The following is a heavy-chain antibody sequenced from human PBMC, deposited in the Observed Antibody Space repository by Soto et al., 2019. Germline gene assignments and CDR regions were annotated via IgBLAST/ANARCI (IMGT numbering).Heavy chain of an antibody. CDR1: GGSISSGDYY. J-gene: IGHJ5*02. CDR2: IYYSGST. D-gene: IGHD3-10*01. CDR3: ARDNDYYGSGSSHWFDP. V-gene: IGHV4-30-4*01. Sequence: SETLSLTCTVSGGSISSGDYYWSWIRQPPGKGLEWIGYIYYSGSTYYNPSLKSRVTISVDTSKNQFSLKLSSVTAADTAVYFCARDNDYYGSGSSHWFDPWGQGTLVTVSS.